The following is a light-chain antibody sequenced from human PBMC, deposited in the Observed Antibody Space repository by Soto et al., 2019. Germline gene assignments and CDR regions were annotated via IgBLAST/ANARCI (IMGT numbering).Light chain of an antibody. Sequence: QPVLTQPPSVSGAPGQRVTISCTGSSSNIGAGYHVHWYQQLPGTAPKLLIYDHDNRPSGVPDRFSGSKSGTSASLAITGLQAEDEADYYCQSYDSSLSGSVFGGGTKLTVL. V-gene: IGLV1-40*01. CDR1: SSNIGAGYH. J-gene: IGLJ2*01. CDR3: QSYDSSLSGSV. CDR2: DHD.